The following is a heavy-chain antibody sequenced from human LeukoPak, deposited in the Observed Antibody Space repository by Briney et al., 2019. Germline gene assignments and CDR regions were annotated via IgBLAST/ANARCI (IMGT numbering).Heavy chain of an antibody. V-gene: IGHV3-30*18. D-gene: IGHD3-22*01. Sequence: GGPLRLSCAASGFTFDRYGMHWVRQAPGKGLEWVAVISYDGGNKYYADSVKGRFAISRDNSKNTLYLQMNSLRADDTAVYYCANALGTYDSSGHSVGMDVWGQGTTVTVSS. CDR1: GFTFDRYG. CDR3: ANALGTYDSSGHSVGMDV. J-gene: IGHJ6*02. CDR2: ISYDGGNK.